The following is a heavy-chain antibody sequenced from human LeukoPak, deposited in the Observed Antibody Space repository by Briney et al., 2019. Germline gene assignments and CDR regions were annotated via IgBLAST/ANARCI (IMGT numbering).Heavy chain of an antibody. CDR1: GGSISNYY. J-gene: IGHJ4*02. D-gene: IGHD3-22*01. CDR2: ISHSGST. Sequence: PSETLSLTCTVSGGSISNYYWTWIRQPPGKGLEWIGSISHSGSTYYNPSLKSRVTISVDTSRNQFSLKLSSVTAADTAVYYCARDPTTPYYYDTSGFDYWGQGTLVTVSS. CDR3: ARDPTTPYYYDTSGFDY. V-gene: IGHV4-59*12.